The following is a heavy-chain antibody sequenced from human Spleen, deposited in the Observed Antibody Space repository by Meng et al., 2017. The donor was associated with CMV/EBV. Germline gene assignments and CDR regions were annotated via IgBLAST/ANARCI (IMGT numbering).Heavy chain of an antibody. V-gene: IGHV4-59*12. Sequence: SETLSLTCTVSGGSISSYYWSWIRQPPGKGLEWIGYIYYSGSTNYNPSLKSRVTISVDTSKNQFSLKLSSVTAADTAVYYCARAADYSSLYYFDYWGQGTLVTVSS. CDR1: GGSISSYY. J-gene: IGHJ4*02. CDR3: ARAADYSSLYYFDY. D-gene: IGHD5-12*01. CDR2: IYYSGST.